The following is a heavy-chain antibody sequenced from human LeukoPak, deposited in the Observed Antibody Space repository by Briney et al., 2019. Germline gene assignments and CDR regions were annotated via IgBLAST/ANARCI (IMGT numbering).Heavy chain of an antibody. D-gene: IGHD1-26*01. Sequence: GASVKVSCKASGYTFTSYGISWVRQAPGQGLEWMGWVSAYNGNTNYAQKLQGRVTMTTDTSTSTAYMELRSLRSDDTAVYYCAVGALLPIVGATTLDYWGQGTLVTVSS. J-gene: IGHJ4*02. V-gene: IGHV1-18*01. CDR2: VSAYNGNT. CDR1: GYTFTSYG. CDR3: AVGALLPIVGATTLDY.